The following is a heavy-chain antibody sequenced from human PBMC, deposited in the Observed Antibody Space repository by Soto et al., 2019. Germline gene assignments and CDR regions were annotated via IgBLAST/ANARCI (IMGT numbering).Heavy chain of an antibody. CDR3: ARSTRTYDISDAFDI. CDR2: IIPIFGTA. D-gene: IGHD3-9*01. J-gene: IGHJ3*02. V-gene: IGHV1-69*13. Sequence: ASVKVSCKASGGTFSSYAISWVRQAPGQGLEWMGGIIPIFGTANYAQKFQGRVTITADESTSTAYMELSSLRSEDTAVYYCARSTRTYDISDAFDIWGQGTMVTVS. CDR1: GGTFSSYA.